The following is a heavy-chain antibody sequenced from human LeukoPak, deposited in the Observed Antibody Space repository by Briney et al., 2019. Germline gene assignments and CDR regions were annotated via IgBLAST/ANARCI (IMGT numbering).Heavy chain of an antibody. CDR1: GFIFSRYW. CDR3: ARDKVTGATKFDY. D-gene: IGHD1-26*01. J-gene: IGHJ4*02. CDR2: IKPDGSEK. V-gene: IGHV3-7*04. Sequence: PGGSLRLSCAASGFIFSRYWMTWVRQAPGKGLEWVANIKPDGSEKKYVDSVKGRFTISRDNAKNSLYLQMNSLRAEDTAVYYCARDKVTGATKFDYWGQGTLVTVSS.